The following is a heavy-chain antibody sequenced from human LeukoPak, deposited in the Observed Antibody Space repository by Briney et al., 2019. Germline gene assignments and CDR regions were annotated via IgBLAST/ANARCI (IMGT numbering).Heavy chain of an antibody. CDR2: INPSGGST. J-gene: IGHJ4*02. CDR3: ATAENSGSYFDY. V-gene: IGHV1-46*01. Sequence: ASVKVSCKASGYTFTSYYMHWVRQAPGQGLEWMGIINPSGGSTSYAQRFQGRVTMTRDTSTSTVYMELSSLRSEDTAVYYCATAENSGSYFDYWGQGTLVTVSS. CDR1: GYTFTSYY. D-gene: IGHD1-26*01.